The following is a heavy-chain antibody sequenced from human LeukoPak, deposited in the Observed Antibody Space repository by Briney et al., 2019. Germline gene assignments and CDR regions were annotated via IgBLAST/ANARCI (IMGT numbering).Heavy chain of an antibody. J-gene: IGHJ4*02. CDR1: GYTFTYYY. D-gene: IGHD2-8*01. V-gene: IGHV1-2*06. Sequence: GASVKVSFKASGYTFTYYYMHWVRQAPGQGLQWMGRINPKTGGTNNAQKCQDRVTMTGDTSISTAYMELSRLRSDDTAVYYCARRVQTTGVFDYWGQGTLVTVSS. CDR2: INPKTGGT. CDR3: ARRVQTTGVFDY.